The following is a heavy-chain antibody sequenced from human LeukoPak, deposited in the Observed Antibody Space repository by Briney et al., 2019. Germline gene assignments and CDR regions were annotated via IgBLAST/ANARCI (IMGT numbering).Heavy chain of an antibody. J-gene: IGHJ4*02. D-gene: IGHD1-26*01. V-gene: IGHV3-21*01. CDR3: ARRSQVGATLH. CDR2: ISSSSSYI. CDR1: GFSFTNYA. Sequence: GGSLRLSCVASGFSFTNYAMSWVRQAPGKGLEWVSSISSSSSYIYYADSVKGRFTISRDNAKNSLYLQMNSLRAEDTAVYYCARRSQVGATLHWGQGTLVTVSS.